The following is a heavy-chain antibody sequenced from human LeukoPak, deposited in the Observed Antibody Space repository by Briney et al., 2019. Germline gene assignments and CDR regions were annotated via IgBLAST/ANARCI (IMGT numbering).Heavy chain of an antibody. CDR2: IWYDGSNK. D-gene: IGHD2-2*01. CDR3: VRDYSSTRPPWVKYGMDV. V-gene: IGHV3-33*01. CDR1: GFTFSSYG. Sequence: GGSLRLSCAASGFTFSSYGMHWARQAPGKGLEWVAVIWYDGSNKYYADSVKGRFTISRDNSKNTLYLQMNSLRAEDTAVYYRVRDYSSTRPPWVKYGMDVWGQGTTVTVSS. J-gene: IGHJ6*02.